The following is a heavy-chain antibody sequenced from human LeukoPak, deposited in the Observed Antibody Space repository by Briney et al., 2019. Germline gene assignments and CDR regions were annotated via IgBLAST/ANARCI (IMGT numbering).Heavy chain of an antibody. D-gene: IGHD1-7*01. V-gene: IGHV4-59*01. J-gene: IGHJ4*02. CDR1: GGSISSYY. CDR3: ARGSYNWNYEGYFDY. Sequence: SETLSLTCTVSGGSISSYYWSWIRQPPGKGLEWIGYIYYNGSTNYNPSLKSRVTISVDTSKNQFSLKLSSVTAADTAVYYCARGSYNWNYEGYFDYWGQGTLVTVSS. CDR2: IYYNGST.